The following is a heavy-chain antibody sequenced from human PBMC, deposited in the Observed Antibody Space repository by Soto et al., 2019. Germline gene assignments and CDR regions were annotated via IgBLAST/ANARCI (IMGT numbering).Heavy chain of an antibody. Sequence: ASVKVSCKASGYSFTDYHIHWVRQAPGQGLEWLGRINPKSGGTSTAQKFQGWVTMTTDTSISAASMGLTRLTSDDTAIYYCARGDSTDCSNGVCSFFYNHDMDVWGQGTTVTVSS. J-gene: IGHJ6*02. D-gene: IGHD2-8*01. CDR3: ARGDSTDCSNGVCSFFYNHDMDV. CDR1: GYSFTDYH. V-gene: IGHV1-2*04. CDR2: INPKSGGT.